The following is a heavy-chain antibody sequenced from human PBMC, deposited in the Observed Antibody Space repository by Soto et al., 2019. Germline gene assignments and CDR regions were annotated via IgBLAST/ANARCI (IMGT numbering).Heavy chain of an antibody. J-gene: IGHJ6*02. D-gene: IGHD6-13*01. Sequence: ASVKVSCKSSGYTFTSYYIHWVRQAPGQGLEWMGIINPSGGRATYAQTFQGRVTMTSDTSSSTVYMELGSLISEDMAVYYCAFAAAPGSGRRMDFWGQGTTVTVSS. CDR2: INPSGGRA. CDR3: AFAAAPGSGRRMDF. V-gene: IGHV1-46*01. CDR1: GYTFTSYY.